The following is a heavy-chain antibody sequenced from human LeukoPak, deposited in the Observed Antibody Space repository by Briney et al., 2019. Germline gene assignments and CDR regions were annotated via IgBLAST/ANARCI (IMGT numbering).Heavy chain of an antibody. D-gene: IGHD1-26*01. CDR1: GASISGTSYY. CDR2: ISYSGNT. CDR3: ASLSGMAKDLSDY. V-gene: IGHV4-39*01. Sequence: SETLSLTCTVSGASISGTSYYWGWIRQPPGKGLEWIGSISYSGNTYYNPSLKSRVTISEDTSKNQFSLKVNSVTAADTALYYCASLSGMAKDLSDYWGQGTLVTVSS. J-gene: IGHJ4*02.